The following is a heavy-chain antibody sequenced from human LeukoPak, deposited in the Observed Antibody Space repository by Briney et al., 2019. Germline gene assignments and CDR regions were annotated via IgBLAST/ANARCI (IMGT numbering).Heavy chain of an antibody. D-gene: IGHD3-10*01. CDR1: GFIFNDYA. CDR3: AKWTRTTLFRGDRARFDS. Sequence: AGGSLRLSCAASGFIFNDYAMSWVRQVPGKGLECVSVISASGGKTYYADSVKGRFTISRDTSKTTISLQMNSLRAEDSAVYYCAKWTRTTLFRGDRARFDSWGQGTLVTVSS. V-gene: IGHV3-23*01. J-gene: IGHJ4*02. CDR2: ISASGGKT.